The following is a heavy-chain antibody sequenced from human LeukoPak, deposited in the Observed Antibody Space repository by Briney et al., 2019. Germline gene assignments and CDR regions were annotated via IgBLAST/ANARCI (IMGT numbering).Heavy chain of an antibody. V-gene: IGHV3-23*01. J-gene: IGHJ4*02. D-gene: IGHD5-18*01. Sequence: GGSLRLSCAVSELTFNTYGMSWVRQAPGGGLEWVSAISGASRYYADSVKGRFTISRDNSKNTLYLQMNSLRAEDTAVYYCAKDGGYSSFYFDYWGQGTLVTVSS. CDR2: ISGASR. CDR3: AKDGGYSSFYFDY. CDR1: ELTFNTYG.